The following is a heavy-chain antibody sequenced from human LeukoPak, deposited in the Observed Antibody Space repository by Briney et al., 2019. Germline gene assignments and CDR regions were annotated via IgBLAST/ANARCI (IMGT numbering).Heavy chain of an antibody. V-gene: IGHV4-34*01. D-gene: IGHD4-17*01. CDR3: ASSDGDYPEPVDY. CDR1: GGSFSGYY. CDR2: INHSGST. Sequence: SETLSLTCAVYGGSFSGYYWSWIRQPPGKGLEWIGEINHSGSTNYNPSLKSRVTISVDTSKNQFSLNLSSVTAADTAVYYCASSDGDYPEPVDYWGQGTLVTVSS. J-gene: IGHJ4*02.